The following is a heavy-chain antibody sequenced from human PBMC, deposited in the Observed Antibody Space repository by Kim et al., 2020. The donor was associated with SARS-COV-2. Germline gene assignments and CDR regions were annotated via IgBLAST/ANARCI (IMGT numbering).Heavy chain of an antibody. CDR3: AKDDRYCSGGSCSNWFDP. CDR1: GFTFSSYG. D-gene: IGHD2-15*01. CDR2: ISYDGSNK. J-gene: IGHJ5*02. Sequence: GRSLRLSCAASGFTFSSYGMHWVRQAPGKGLEWVAVISYDGSNKYYADSVKGRFTISRDNSKNTLYLQMNSLRAEDTAVYYCAKDDRYCSGGSCSNWFDPWGQGTLVTVSS. V-gene: IGHV3-30*18.